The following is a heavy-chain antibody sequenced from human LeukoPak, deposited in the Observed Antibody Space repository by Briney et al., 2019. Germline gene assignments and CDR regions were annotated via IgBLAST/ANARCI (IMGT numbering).Heavy chain of an antibody. Sequence: GGSLRLSCAASGLTFSYYWMNWVRQAPGKWLEWVANINQDGSEKYYVDSVKGRFTISRDNAKNSLYLQMNSLRAEDAAVYYCATYYYDNTGLIWGQGTLVTVSS. V-gene: IGHV3-7*01. CDR2: INQDGSEK. D-gene: IGHD3-22*01. J-gene: IGHJ4*02. CDR3: ATYYYDNTGLI. CDR1: GLTFSYYW.